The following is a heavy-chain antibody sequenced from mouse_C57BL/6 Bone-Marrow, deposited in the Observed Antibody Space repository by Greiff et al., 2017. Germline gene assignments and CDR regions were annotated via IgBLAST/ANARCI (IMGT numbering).Heavy chain of an antibody. CDR2: IDPSDSST. CDR1: GYTFTSYW. CDR3: ARGDYGSTFDV. D-gene: IGHD1-1*01. V-gene: IGHV1-50*01. J-gene: IGHJ1*03. Sequence: QVQLKQPGAELVKPGASVKLSCKASGYTFTSYWMQWVKQRPGQGLEWIGEIDPSDSSTNYNQKFKGKATLTLDTSSSTAYMQLSSLTSEDSAVYYCARGDYGSTFDVWGTGTTVTVSS.